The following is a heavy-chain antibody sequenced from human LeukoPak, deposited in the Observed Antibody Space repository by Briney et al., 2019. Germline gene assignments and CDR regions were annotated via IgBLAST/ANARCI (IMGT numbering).Heavy chain of an antibody. Sequence: SETLPLTCTVSGGSISSYYWSWIRQPPGKGLEWIGYIYYSGSTNYNPSLKSRVTISVDTSKNQFSLKLSSVTAADTAVYYCARLRVGAAAGSFDYWGQGTLVTVSS. J-gene: IGHJ4*02. D-gene: IGHD6-13*01. CDR1: GGSISSYY. V-gene: IGHV4-59*08. CDR2: IYYSGST. CDR3: ARLRVGAAAGSFDY.